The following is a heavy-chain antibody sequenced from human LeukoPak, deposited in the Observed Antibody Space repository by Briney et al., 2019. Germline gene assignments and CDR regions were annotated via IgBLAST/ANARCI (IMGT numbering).Heavy chain of an antibody. J-gene: IGHJ4*02. Sequence: SETLSLTCTVSGGSISSYYWGWIRQPPGKGLEWIGSIYFSGSTYYNPSLNSRVTISVDTSKNRFSLKLSSVTAADTAVYYCARHETSGWYLFDYWGQGTLVTVSS. CDR2: IYFSGST. CDR1: GGSISSYY. CDR3: ARHETSGWYLFDY. V-gene: IGHV4-39*01. D-gene: IGHD6-19*01.